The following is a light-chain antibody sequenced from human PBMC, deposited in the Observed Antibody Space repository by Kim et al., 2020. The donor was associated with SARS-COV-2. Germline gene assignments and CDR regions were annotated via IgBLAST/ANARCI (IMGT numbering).Light chain of an antibody. CDR1: SSDVGAHNH. Sequence: QSALTQPPSASGSPGQSVTISCSGTSSDVGAHNHVSWYQQYPDKAPKLIIFEVTQRPSGVPDRFSGSKSGNTASLTVSGLQAEDEADYYCCSYTGSITWVFGGGTKLTVL. J-gene: IGLJ3*02. V-gene: IGLV2-8*01. CDR3: CSYTGSITWV. CDR2: EVT.